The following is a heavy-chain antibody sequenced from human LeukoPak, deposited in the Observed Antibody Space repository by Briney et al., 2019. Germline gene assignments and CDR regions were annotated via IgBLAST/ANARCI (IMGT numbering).Heavy chain of an antibody. J-gene: IGHJ4*02. D-gene: IGHD2-15*01. V-gene: IGHV3-20*04. CDR1: GFTFDDHG. CDR2: ITWNGGTT. CDR3: AKAQYCSGGSCYYDY. Sequence: GGSLRLSCAASGFTFDDHGMNWVRQAPGKGLEWVSGITWNGGTTGYADSVRGRFTISRDNAKNSLYLQMNSLRAEDTAVYYCAKAQYCSGGSCYYDYWGQGTLVTVSS.